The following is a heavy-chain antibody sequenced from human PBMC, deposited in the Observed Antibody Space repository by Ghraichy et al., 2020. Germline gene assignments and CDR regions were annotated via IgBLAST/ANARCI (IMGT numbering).Heavy chain of an antibody. Sequence: SETLSLTCTVSGGSISSGSYYWSWIRQPAGKGLEWIGRIYTSGSTNYNPSLKSRVTISVDTSKNQFSLKLNSVTAAATAVYYCAREGTSSGWYLSFDYWGQGTLVTVSS. D-gene: IGHD6-19*01. V-gene: IGHV4-61*02. CDR1: GGSISSGSYY. CDR2: IYTSGST. CDR3: AREGTSSGWYLSFDY. J-gene: IGHJ4*02.